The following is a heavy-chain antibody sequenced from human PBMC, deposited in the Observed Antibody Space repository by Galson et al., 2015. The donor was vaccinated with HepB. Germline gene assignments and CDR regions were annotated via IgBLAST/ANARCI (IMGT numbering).Heavy chain of an antibody. J-gene: IGHJ6*02. CDR1: GFTFSPFA. Sequence: LRLSCPASGFTFSPFAMHWVRPAPGKGLEWVAVISYDGGNKYYADSVKGRFTISRDNSKNTLYLQMNSLRAEDTAVYYCARHGGITVTTRGMDVWGQGTTVTVSS. CDR3: ARHGGITVTTRGMDV. CDR2: ISYDGGNK. D-gene: IGHD1-14*01. V-gene: IGHV3-30-3*01.